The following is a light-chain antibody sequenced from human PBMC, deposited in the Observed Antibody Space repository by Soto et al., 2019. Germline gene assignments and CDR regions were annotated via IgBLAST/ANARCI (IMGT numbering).Light chain of an antibody. CDR2: EVS. CDR3: SSYAGSPYV. CDR1: SSDVGSYNL. J-gene: IGLJ1*01. V-gene: IGLV2-23*02. Sequence: QSALTQPASVSGSLGQSITISCTGTSSDVGSYNLVSWYQQHPGKAPKLMFYEVSKRPSGVSNRFSGSKSGNTASLTISGLQAEDEADYYCSSYAGSPYVFGTGTKVTVL.